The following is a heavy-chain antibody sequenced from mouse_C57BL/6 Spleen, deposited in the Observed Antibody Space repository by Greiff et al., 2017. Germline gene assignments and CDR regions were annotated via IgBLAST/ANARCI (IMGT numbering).Heavy chain of an antibody. D-gene: IGHD2-4*01. Sequence: QVQLQQPGAELVMPGASVKLSCKASGYTFTSYWMHWVKQRPGQGLEWIGEIDPSDSYTNYNQKFKGKSTLTVDKSSSTAYMQLSSLTSEDSAVYYCARRNLYYDCDGDVPHAMDYWGQGTSVTVSS. CDR3: ARRNLYYDCDGDVPHAMDY. J-gene: IGHJ4*01. CDR2: IDPSDSYT. V-gene: IGHV1-69*01. CDR1: GYTFTSYW.